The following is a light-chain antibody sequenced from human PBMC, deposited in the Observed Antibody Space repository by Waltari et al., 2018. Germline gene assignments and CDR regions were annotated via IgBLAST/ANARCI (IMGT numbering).Light chain of an antibody. V-gene: IGKV3-11*01. Sequence: EIVLTPSPATLSLSPWERATLSCRARQSFNWYLAWYQHRPGQAPRLLIYDTSNRATGIPARFSGSGSETDFTLTISSLEPDDSAVYYCQQRRNWPLTFGGGTKVEIK. CDR3: QQRRNWPLT. CDR1: QSFNWY. J-gene: IGKJ4*01. CDR2: DTS.